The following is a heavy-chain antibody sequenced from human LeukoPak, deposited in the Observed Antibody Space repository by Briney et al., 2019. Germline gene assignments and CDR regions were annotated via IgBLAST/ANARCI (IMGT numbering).Heavy chain of an antibody. CDR2: ISYDGSNK. J-gene: IGHJ5*02. CDR3: AKDHYGSGTALDNWFDP. CDR1: GFTFSSYG. V-gene: IGHV3-30*18. Sequence: SGGSLRLSCAASGFTFSSYGMHWVRQAPGKGLEWVAVISYDGSNKYYADSVKGRFTISRDNSKNTLYLQMNSLRAEDTAVYYCAKDHYGSGTALDNWFDPWGQGTLVTVSS. D-gene: IGHD3-10*01.